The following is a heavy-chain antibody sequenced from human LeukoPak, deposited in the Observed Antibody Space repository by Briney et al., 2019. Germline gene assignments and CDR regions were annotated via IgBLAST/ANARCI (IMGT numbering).Heavy chain of an antibody. CDR1: GFAFGTYS. Sequence: GGSLRLSCAASGFAFGTYSMHWVRQASGKGLEWVGRIGSEAKKFATVYAASTEGRFTFSRDDSKNTAYLQMTSLKPEDTAMYYYARRPGDDYGEFANWGQGTLVTVSS. CDR3: ARRPGDDYGEFAN. J-gene: IGHJ4*02. V-gene: IGHV3-73*01. D-gene: IGHD4-17*01. CDR2: IGSEAKKFAT.